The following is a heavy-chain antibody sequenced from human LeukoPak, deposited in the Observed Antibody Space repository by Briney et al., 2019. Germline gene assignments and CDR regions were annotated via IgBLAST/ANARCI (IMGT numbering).Heavy chain of an antibody. CDR3: ASAGPSSGYYDSSGSVFDY. CDR2: INYSGST. V-gene: IGHV4-39*01. Sequence: SETLSLTCTVSGGSISSSSYYWGWIRQPPGKGLEWIGSINYSGSTYYNPSLKSRVTIFVDTSKNQFSLKLSSVTAADTAVYYCASAGPSSGYYDSSGSVFDYWGQGTLVTVSS. J-gene: IGHJ4*02. CDR1: GGSISSSSYY. D-gene: IGHD3-22*01.